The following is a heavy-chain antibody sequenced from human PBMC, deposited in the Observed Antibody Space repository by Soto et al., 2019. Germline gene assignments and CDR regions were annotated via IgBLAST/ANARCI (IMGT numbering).Heavy chain of an antibody. CDR3: ARLLGAVPFDI. V-gene: IGHV3-7*01. D-gene: IGHD3-16*01. Sequence: EVQLVESAGGLVQPGGSLRLSCAASGFTFSNYWMNWIRQTPGKGLEWVATIKPDGSEKYYVDSVKGRFTISRDNANNSLVLQMDYLRADDTALFYCARLLGAVPFDIWGQGAMLTVSS. CDR1: GFTFSNYW. CDR2: IKPDGSEK. J-gene: IGHJ4*02.